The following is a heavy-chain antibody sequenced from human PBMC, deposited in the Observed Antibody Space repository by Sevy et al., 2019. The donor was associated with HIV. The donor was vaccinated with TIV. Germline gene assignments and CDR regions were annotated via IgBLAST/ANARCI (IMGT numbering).Heavy chain of an antibody. D-gene: IGHD4-17*01. CDR2: IFESGST. V-gene: IGHV4-59*08. Sequence: SETLSLTCTVTGGSISSSYWSWIRQSPGKGLEWIGNIFESGSTNYNPSLKSRVTISLDTSKSHYSLNLNSVTAADTAVYYCARHGAYGDYVPNDPPLDYWGRGILVTVSS. CDR3: ARHGAYGDYVPNDPPLDY. J-gene: IGHJ4*01. CDR1: GGSISSSY.